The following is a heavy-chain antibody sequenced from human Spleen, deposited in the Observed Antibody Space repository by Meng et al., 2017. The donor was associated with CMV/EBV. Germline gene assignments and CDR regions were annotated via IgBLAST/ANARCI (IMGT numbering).Heavy chain of an antibody. J-gene: IGHJ4*02. CDR3: ARDALSSGGDY. Sequence: GGSLRLSCAASGFTFDNYGMHWVRQTPGKGLEWVSSISSSGGAIQYSDSVKGRLTISRDNAKNSVYLLMSSLRAEDTAFYYCARDALSSGGDYWGQGALVTVSS. V-gene: IGHV3-21*01. D-gene: IGHD6-19*01. CDR1: GFTFDNYG. CDR2: ISSSGGAI.